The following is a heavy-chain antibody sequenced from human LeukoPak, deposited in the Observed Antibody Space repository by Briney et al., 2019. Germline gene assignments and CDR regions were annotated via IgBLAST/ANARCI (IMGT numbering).Heavy chain of an antibody. CDR1: GFTFSDYT. CDR2: IWYDGSNK. V-gene: IGHV3-33*01. J-gene: IGHJ4*02. Sequence: GGSLRLSCAASGFTFSDYTIHWVRQAPGKGLEWVAVIWYDGSNKYYADSVKGRFTISRDNSKNTLYLQMNSLRAEDTAMYYCATNSGSPGGYWGQGTLVTVSS. CDR3: ATNSGSPGGY. D-gene: IGHD1-26*01.